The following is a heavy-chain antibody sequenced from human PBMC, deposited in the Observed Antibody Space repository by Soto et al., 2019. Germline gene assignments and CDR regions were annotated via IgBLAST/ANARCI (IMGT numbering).Heavy chain of an antibody. D-gene: IGHD7-27*01. Sequence: EVQLVESGGGLVQPGGSLRLSCAASGFTFSSYAVHWVRQPTGKGLEWVSVIGSAGDTYYPGSVKGRFTISRENAKNSLYLQTNSLRAEDTAVYYCARGYLGSFDYWGQGTLVTVSS. CDR3: ARGYLGSFDY. CDR1: GFTFSSYA. V-gene: IGHV3-13*01. CDR2: IGSAGDT. J-gene: IGHJ4*02.